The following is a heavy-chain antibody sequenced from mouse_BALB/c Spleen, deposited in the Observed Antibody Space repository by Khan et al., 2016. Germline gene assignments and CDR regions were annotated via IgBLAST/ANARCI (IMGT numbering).Heavy chain of an antibody. Sequence: QVQLKQSGAELMKPGASVKISCKATGYTFSRYWIEWVKERPGHGLEWIGEILPGSGSSHQNENFKGKATFTAEKSSNNAQMQLRRLTFDDFAVYYVARGAYWGQGTLVTVSA. J-gene: IGHJ3*01. V-gene: IGHV1-9*01. CDR3: ARGAY. CDR2: ILPGSGSS. CDR1: GYTFSRYW.